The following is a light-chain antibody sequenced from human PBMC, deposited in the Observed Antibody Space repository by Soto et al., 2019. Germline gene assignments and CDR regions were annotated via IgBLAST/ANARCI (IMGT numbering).Light chain of an antibody. J-gene: IGKJ4*01. Sequence: EIVFTQSPATLSLSPGERATLSCRASQSVSSYLAWYQQKPGQAPRLLIYDASNRETGIRARFSGSGAGTEFTLTISSLEPEDVAVYYCQQFSSYTLTFGGGTKVDIK. V-gene: IGKV3-11*01. CDR1: QSVSSY. CDR3: QQFSSYTLT. CDR2: DAS.